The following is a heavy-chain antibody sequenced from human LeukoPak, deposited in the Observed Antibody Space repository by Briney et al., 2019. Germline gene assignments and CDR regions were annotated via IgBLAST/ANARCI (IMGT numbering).Heavy chain of an antibody. J-gene: IGHJ3*02. CDR3: ARDPGHHPRAFDI. Sequence: ASVKVSCKASGGTFSSYAISWVRQAPGQGLEWMGGIIPIFGTANYAQKFQGRVTITADESTSTAYMELSSLRSEDTAVYYCARDPGHHPRAFDIWGQGTMVTVSS. CDR1: GGTFSSYA. V-gene: IGHV1-69*13. CDR2: IIPIFGTA.